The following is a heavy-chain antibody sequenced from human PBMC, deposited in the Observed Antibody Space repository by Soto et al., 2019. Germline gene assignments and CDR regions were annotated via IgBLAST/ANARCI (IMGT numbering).Heavy chain of an antibody. CDR1: GGTFSSNA. CDR2: IIPIYGTA. Sequence: RASVKVSCKASGGTFSSNAISWVRQAPGQGLEWMGGIIPIYGTANYAQKFQGRVTITADTSTSIVYMDLSTLSSEDTAVYFCARDIRSGYYYSYYGMHVWGPGPTVTVSS. V-gene: IGHV1-69*06. CDR3: ARDIRSGYYYSYYGMHV. D-gene: IGHD5-12*01. J-gene: IGHJ6*02.